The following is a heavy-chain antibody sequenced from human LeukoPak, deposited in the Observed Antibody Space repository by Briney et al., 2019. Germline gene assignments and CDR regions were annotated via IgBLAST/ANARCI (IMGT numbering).Heavy chain of an antibody. J-gene: IGHJ5*02. CDR2: IYHSGST. Sequence: PSETLSLTCAVSGGSISSGGYSWNWIRQPPGKGLEWIGYIYHSGSTYYNPSLKSRVTVSVDTSKNQFSLKLSSVTAADTAVYYCARYFDWLLWSWFDPWGQGTLVTVSS. CDR3: ARYFDWLLWSWFDP. CDR1: GGSISSGGYS. V-gene: IGHV4-30-2*01. D-gene: IGHD3-9*01.